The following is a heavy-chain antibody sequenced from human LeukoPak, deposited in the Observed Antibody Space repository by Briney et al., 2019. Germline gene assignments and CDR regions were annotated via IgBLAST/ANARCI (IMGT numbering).Heavy chain of an antibody. CDR2: IYYSGST. CDR3: ASSLSGNDAFDI. V-gene: IGHV4-31*03. D-gene: IGHD3-16*02. J-gene: IGHJ3*02. CDR1: GGSISSGGYY. Sequence: SETLSLTCTVSGGSISSGGYYWSWIRRHPGRGWGSFGYIYYSGSTYYNPSLKSRITISVDTSKNQFSLKLSSVTAADTAVYYCASSLSGNDAFDIWGQGTMVTVSS.